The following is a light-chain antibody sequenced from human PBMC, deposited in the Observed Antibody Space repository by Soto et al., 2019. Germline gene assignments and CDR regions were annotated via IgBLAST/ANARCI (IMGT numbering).Light chain of an antibody. CDR2: FAS. CDR1: QGIGDR. CDR3: LHTFSFPRT. V-gene: IGKV1-12*01. J-gene: IGKJ1*01. Sequence: DIQMTQSPSSVSASVGDRVTITCRASQGIGDRLAWHQQRPGKVPQLVVYFASTLPSGVPSRFRASGSGAEFILTINPLQAEDFPTYYCLHTFSFPRTFGQGTKVDIK.